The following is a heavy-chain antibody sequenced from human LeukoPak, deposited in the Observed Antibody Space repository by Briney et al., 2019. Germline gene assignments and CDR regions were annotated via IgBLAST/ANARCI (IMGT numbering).Heavy chain of an antibody. CDR2: IFYSGST. CDR1: GGSISSSTYY. J-gene: IGHJ5*02. D-gene: IGHD4-11*01. CDR3: ARPVTTIEGNWFDP. V-gene: IGHV4-39*01. Sequence: PSETLSLTCAVSGGSISSSTYYWGWIRQPPGRGLEWIGNIFYSGSTYFNPSLRSRVTMSVDTSKNQFSLKLSSVTAADTAVYYCARPVTTIEGNWFDPWGRGTLVTVSS.